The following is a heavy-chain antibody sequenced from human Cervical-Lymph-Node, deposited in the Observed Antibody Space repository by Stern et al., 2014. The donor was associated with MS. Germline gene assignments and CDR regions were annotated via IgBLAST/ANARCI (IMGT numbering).Heavy chain of an antibody. V-gene: IGHV2-5*02. D-gene: IGHD3-10*01. CDR3: AHRPPMVRGVRFDAFDV. J-gene: IGHJ3*01. CDR2: GYWDDDK. Sequence: QVTLKESGPALVKPTPTLTLTCTFSGFSLSTSGMGVGRIRPTHGQELEWGVVGYWDDDKRYIPSLESRLTITKDTSKNQVVLTMTNMDPVDTATYYCAHRPPMVRGVRFDAFDVWGRGTMVTVSS. CDR1: GFSLSTSGMG.